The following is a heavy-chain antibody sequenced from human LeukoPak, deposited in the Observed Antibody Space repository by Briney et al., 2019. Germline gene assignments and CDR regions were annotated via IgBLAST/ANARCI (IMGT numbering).Heavy chain of an antibody. CDR3: ARGGGYCSGGSCYGGYGMDV. V-gene: IGHV3-53*04. CDR1: GFTFSNAW. CDR2: IYSGGST. J-gene: IGHJ6*02. D-gene: IGHD2-15*01. Sequence: PGGFLRLSCAASGFTFSNAWMSWVRQAPGKGLEWVSVIYSGGSTYYADSVKGRFTISRHNSKNTLYLQMNSLRAEDTAVYYCARGGGYCSGGSCYGGYGMDVWGQGTTVTVSS.